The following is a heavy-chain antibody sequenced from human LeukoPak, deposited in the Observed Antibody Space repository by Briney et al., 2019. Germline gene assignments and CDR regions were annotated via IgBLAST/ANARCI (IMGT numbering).Heavy chain of an antibody. J-gene: IGHJ2*01. V-gene: IGHV3-30-3*02. CDR3: AKRPNYDSSGYYLNVWYFDL. CDR1: GFTFSTYA. CDR2: ISFDGIIT. D-gene: IGHD3-22*01. Sequence: PGGSLRLSCAASGFTFSTYAIHWVRQAPGKGLEWVAVISFDGIITYYADSVKGRFTITRDNSKNTLFLQMNRLRSEDTALYFCAKRPNYDSSGYYLNVWYFDLWGRGTLVTVSS.